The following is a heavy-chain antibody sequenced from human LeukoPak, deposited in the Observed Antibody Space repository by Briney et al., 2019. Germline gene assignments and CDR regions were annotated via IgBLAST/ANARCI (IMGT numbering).Heavy chain of an antibody. CDR3: ARPGDHYGMDV. Sequence: KNGESLKISCKGSGYSFTSYWIGWVRQMPGKGLEWMAIIYPADSDARYSPSFQGQVTISADKSISTAYLQWSALKASDTAIYFCARPGDHYGMDVWGQGTTVTVSS. V-gene: IGHV5-51*01. CDR2: IYPADSDA. CDR1: GYSFTSYW. D-gene: IGHD4-17*01. J-gene: IGHJ6*02.